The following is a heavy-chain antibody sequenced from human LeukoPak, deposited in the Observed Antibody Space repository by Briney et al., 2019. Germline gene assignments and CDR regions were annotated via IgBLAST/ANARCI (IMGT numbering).Heavy chain of an antibody. J-gene: IGHJ4*02. V-gene: IGHV3-23*01. CDR2: ITGSGSST. CDR3: AKPPRVVVVTAFDS. CDR1: GVTLSTYA. D-gene: IGHD2-21*02. Sequence: QTGGSLRLSCAASGVTLSTYAMSWARQAPGKGLEWVSSITGSGSSTYYADSVKGRFTISRDNSKNTLYVQMNSLRAEDTAVYFCAKPPRVVVVTAFDSWGQGTLVTVSS.